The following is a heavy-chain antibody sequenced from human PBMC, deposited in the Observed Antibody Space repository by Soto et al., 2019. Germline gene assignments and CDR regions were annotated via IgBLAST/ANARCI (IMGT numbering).Heavy chain of an antibody. CDR1: GGTFSSYT. D-gene: IGHD2-15*01. Sequence: GASVKVSCKSSGGTFSSYTISWVRQAPGQGLEWMGRIIPILGIANYAQKFQGRVTITADKSTSTAYMELSSLRSEDTAVYYCARGNCSGGSRYPSDYYYGMDVWGQGTTVTVSS. J-gene: IGHJ6*02. V-gene: IGHV1-69*02. CDR2: IIPILGIA. CDR3: ARGNCSGGSRYPSDYYYGMDV.